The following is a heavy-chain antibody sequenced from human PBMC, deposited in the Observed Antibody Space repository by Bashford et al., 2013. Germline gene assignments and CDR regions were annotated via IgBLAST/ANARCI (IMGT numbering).Heavy chain of an antibody. J-gene: IGHJ6*01. D-gene: IGHD2-2*01. V-gene: IGHV3-23*01. CDR2: ISGSGGST. CDR1: GFTFGDYG. CDR3: AIYCSSTTCRAFNMDV. Sequence: GSLRLSCEASGFTFGDYGMSWVRQVPGKGLEWVSAISGSGGSTYYADSVRGRFTISRDNSKNTLYLQMNSLRAEDTAVYYCAIYCSSTTCRAFNMDVWGPRDNGHRLL.